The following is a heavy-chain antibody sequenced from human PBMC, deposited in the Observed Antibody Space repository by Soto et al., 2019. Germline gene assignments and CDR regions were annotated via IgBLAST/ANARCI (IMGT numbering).Heavy chain of an antibody. J-gene: IGHJ4*02. CDR2: INPILSMS. CDR3: ATSYGSGYRAFDY. CDR1: GDIFAFHS. Sequence: QVQLVQSGAEVKRPGSSVKVSCKASGDIFAFHSINWVRQAPGLGLEWMGRINPILSMSNYAQRFQGRVTMTADKSTSTAYMVLSSLRSEDTAIYYCATSYGSGYRAFDYWGQGALVTVSS. D-gene: IGHD3-10*01. V-gene: IGHV1-69*02.